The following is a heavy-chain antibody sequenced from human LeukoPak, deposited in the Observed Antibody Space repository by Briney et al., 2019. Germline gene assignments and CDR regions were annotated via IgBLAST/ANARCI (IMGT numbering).Heavy chain of an antibody. D-gene: IGHD2-21*01. Sequence: GRSLRLSCAASGFTFSSYGMHWVRQAPGKGLEWVAVIWYDGSNKYYADSVKGRFTISRDNSKNTLYLQMNSLRAESTAVYYCAARGDALDYWGQGTLVTVSS. CDR1: GFTFSSYG. CDR3: AARGDALDY. CDR2: IWYDGSNK. J-gene: IGHJ4*02. V-gene: IGHV3-33*01.